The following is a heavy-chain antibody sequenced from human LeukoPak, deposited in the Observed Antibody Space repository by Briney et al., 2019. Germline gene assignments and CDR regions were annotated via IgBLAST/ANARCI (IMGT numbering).Heavy chain of an antibody. J-gene: IGHJ3*02. Sequence: PSGTLSLTCAVSGGSISSSNWWSWVRQPPGKGLEWIGEIYHSGSTNYNPSLKSRVTISVDKSKNQFSLKLSSVTAADTAVYYCARDRLRYFDWLFAVDAFDIWGQGTMVTVSS. V-gene: IGHV4-4*02. CDR2: IYHSGST. D-gene: IGHD3-9*01. CDR1: GGSISSSNW. CDR3: ARDRLRYFDWLFAVDAFDI.